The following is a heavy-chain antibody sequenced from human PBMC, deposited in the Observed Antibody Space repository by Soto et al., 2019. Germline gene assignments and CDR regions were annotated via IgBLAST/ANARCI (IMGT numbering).Heavy chain of an antibody. V-gene: IGHV1-18*01. Sequence: QVQLVQSGAEVKKPGASVKVSCKASGYTFTSYGTSWVRQDPGKGLEWMGCISAYNGNTNYAQKRQGRVTMTTDTSRITAYMELRSLRSGDTAVYYCARDAAVGRFDYWGQGTLVTVSS. CDR2: ISAYNGNT. D-gene: IGHD1-26*01. CDR3: ARDAAVGRFDY. CDR1: GYTFTSYG. J-gene: IGHJ4*02.